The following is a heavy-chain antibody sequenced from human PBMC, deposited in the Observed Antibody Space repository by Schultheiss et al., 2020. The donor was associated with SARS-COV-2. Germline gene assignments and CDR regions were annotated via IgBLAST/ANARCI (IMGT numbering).Heavy chain of an antibody. CDR3: ARDRRDGYNYYYFDY. D-gene: IGHD5-24*01. V-gene: IGHV4-59*12. CDR1: GGSISSYY. CDR2: IYYSGST. J-gene: IGHJ4*02. Sequence: SETLSLTCTVSGGSISSYYWSWIRQPPGKGLEWIGSIYYSGSTNYNPSLKSRVTISVDTSKNQFSLKLSSVTAADTAVYYCARDRRDGYNYYYFDYWGQGTLVTVSS.